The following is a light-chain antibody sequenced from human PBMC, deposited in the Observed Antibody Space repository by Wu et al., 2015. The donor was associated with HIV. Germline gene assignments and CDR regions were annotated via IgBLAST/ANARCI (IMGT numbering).Light chain of an antibody. J-gene: IGKJ3*01. CDR3: QQSYSTLFT. CDR2: AAS. CDR1: QSISSY. V-gene: IGKV1-39*01. Sequence: DIQMTQSPSSLSASVGDRVTITCRASQSISSYLNWYQQKPGKAPKLLIYAASSLQSGAPSRFSGSGSGTDFTLTISSLQPEDFATYYCQQSYSTLFTFGPGTKVDIK.